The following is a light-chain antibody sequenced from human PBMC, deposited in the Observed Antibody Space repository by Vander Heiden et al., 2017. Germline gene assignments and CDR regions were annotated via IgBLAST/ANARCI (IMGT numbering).Light chain of an antibody. CDR3: SSYTSSSTPYV. CDR1: SSDVGDYDD. J-gene: IGLJ1*01. CDR2: GVS. V-gene: IGLV2-14*03. Sequence: QSALTQPAYVSGSPGQSITISCTGTSSDVGDYDDVSWYQQHPDKAPKLMIYGVSNRPSGVSNRFSGSKSGNTASLTISGLQAEDEADYYCSSYTSSSTPYVFGTGTKVTVL.